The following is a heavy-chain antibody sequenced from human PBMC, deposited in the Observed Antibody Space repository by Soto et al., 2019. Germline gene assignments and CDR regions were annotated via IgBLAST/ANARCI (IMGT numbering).Heavy chain of an antibody. D-gene: IGHD1-26*01. CDR2: IGTAGDT. Sequence: GGSLRLSCAASGFPFSSYDMHWVRQATGKGLEWVSAIGTAGDTYYPGSVKGRFTISRENAKNSLYLQMNSLRAEDTAVYYCARAGPVYYHFDYWGQGTLVTVSS. J-gene: IGHJ4*02. V-gene: IGHV3-13*01. CDR3: ARAGPVYYHFDY. CDR1: GFPFSSYD.